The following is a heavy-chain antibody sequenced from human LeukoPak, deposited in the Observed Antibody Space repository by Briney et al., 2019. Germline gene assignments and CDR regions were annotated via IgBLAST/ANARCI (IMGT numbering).Heavy chain of an antibody. CDR2: ISGSGGST. V-gene: IGHV3-23*01. CDR3: ARSPKGVFRGKNYFDY. Sequence: GGSLRLSCAASGFTFSIYAMSWVRQAPGKGLEWVSAISGSGGSTYYADSVKGRFTISRDNSKNTLYLQMNSLRAEDTAVYYCARSPKGVFRGKNYFDYWGQGTLVTVSS. CDR1: GFTFSIYA. D-gene: IGHD3-16*01. J-gene: IGHJ4*02.